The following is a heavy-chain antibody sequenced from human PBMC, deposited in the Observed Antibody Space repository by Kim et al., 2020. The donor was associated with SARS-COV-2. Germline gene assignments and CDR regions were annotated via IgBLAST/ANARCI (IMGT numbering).Heavy chain of an antibody. V-gene: IGHV1-2*02. D-gene: IGHD3-10*01. CDR3: ARDPMVRGVEYYYYGMDV. CDR1: GYTFTGYY. CDR2: INPNSGGT. Sequence: ASVKVSCKASGYTFTGYYMHWVRQAPGQGLEWMGWINPNSGGTNYAQKFQGRVTMTRDTSISTAHMELSRLRSDDTAVYYCARDPMVRGVEYYYYGMDVWGQGTTVTVSS. J-gene: IGHJ6*02.